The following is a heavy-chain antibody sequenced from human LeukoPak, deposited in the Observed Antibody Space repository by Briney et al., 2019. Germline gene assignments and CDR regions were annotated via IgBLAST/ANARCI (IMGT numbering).Heavy chain of an antibody. CDR3: AKDILSNFWSGYYGY. D-gene: IGHD3-3*01. CDR1: GFTFDDYA. CDR2: ISWNSGSI. V-gene: IGHV3-9*01. Sequence: GGSLRLSCAASGFTFDDYAMHWVRQAPGKGLEWVSGISWNSGSIGYADSVKGRFTISRDNAKNSLYLQMNSLRAEDTALYYCAKDILSNFWSGYYGYWGQGTLVTVSS. J-gene: IGHJ4*02.